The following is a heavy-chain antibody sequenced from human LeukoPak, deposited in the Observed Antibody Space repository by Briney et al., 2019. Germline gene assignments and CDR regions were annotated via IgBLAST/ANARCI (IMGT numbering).Heavy chain of an antibody. V-gene: IGHV1-46*01. Sequence: GASVKVSCKASGYTFTNCYIHWVRQAPGQGLEWMGIINPSGGSTSSAQKFQGSVTMTRDTSTSIVYMEVSGLRSEDTAVYYCARVGYDAFDIWGQGTMVTVSS. J-gene: IGHJ3*02. D-gene: IGHD2-15*01. CDR1: GYTFTNCY. CDR3: ARVGYDAFDI. CDR2: INPSGGST.